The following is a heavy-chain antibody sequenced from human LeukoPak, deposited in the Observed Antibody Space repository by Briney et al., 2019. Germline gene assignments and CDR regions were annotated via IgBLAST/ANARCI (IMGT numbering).Heavy chain of an antibody. CDR1: GGSISSSSYY. J-gene: IGHJ2*01. Sequence: PSETLSLTCTVSGGSISSSSYYWGWIRQPPGKGLEWIGSIYYSGSTYYNPSLKSRVTISVDTSKNQFSLKLSSVTAADTAVYYCARFYYYYGSGRYFDLWGRGILVTVSS. CDR2: IYYSGST. D-gene: IGHD3-10*01. CDR3: ARFYYYYGSGRYFDL. V-gene: IGHV4-39*07.